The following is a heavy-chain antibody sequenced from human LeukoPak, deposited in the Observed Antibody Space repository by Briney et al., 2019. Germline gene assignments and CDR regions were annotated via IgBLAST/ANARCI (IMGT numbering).Heavy chain of an antibody. CDR3: AELEWPRGY. V-gene: IGHV3-7*01. D-gene: IGHD1-7*01. CDR1: GFTLSSYW. J-gene: IGHJ4*02. Sequence: AGGSLRLSCAASGFTLSSYWMSWVRQAPGKGGEWVANIKQDGSEKYYVDSVKGRFTISRDNAKNSLYLQMNSLRAEDTAVYYCAELEWPRGYWGQGTLVTVSS. CDR2: IKQDGSEK.